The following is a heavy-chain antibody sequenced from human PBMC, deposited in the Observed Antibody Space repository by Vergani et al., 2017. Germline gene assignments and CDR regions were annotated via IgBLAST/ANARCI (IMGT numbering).Heavy chain of an antibody. CDR1: GYTFTSYY. J-gene: IGHJ5*02. Sequence: QVQLVQSGAEVKKPGASVKVSCKASGYTFTSYYMHWVRQAPGQGLEWMGIINPSGGSTSYAQKFQGRVTMTRDTSTSTVYMELSSLRSEDTAVYYCARDENTMRVVADINHYNWFDPWGQGTLVTVSS. CDR3: ARDENTMRVVADINHYNWFDP. D-gene: IGHD3-22*01. CDR2: INPSGGST. V-gene: IGHV1-46*03.